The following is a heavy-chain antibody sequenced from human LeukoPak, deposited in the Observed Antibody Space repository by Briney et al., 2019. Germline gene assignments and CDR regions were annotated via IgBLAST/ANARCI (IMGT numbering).Heavy chain of an antibody. V-gene: IGHV1-69*13. CDR2: IIPIFGTA. CDR1: GGTLSSYA. Sequence: ASVKVSCKASGGTLSSYAISWVRQAPGQGLEWMGGIIPIFGTANYAQKFQGRVTITADESTSTAYMELSSLRSEDTAVYYCARRATTRVNWFDPWGQGTLVTVSS. J-gene: IGHJ5*02. CDR3: ARRATTRVNWFDP. D-gene: IGHD5-12*01.